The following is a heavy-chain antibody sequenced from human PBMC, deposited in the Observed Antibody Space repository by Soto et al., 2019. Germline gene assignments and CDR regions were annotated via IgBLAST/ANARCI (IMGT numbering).Heavy chain of an antibody. Sequence: QVQLQESGPGLVKPSGTLSLTCAVSGGSISSSNWWSWVRQPPGKGLGWIGEIYHSGSTNYNPSLXXXAXXSVEKSKNQFSLKLSSGTAAGTAVYYCARAAVGGSSWPFDYWGQGTRVTVSS. CDR1: GGSISSSNW. CDR2: IYHSGST. CDR3: ARAAVGGSSWPFDY. D-gene: IGHD6-13*01. V-gene: IGHV4-4*02. J-gene: IGHJ4*02.